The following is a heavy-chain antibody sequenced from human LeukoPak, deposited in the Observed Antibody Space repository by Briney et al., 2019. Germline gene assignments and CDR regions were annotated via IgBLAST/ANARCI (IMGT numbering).Heavy chain of an antibody. CDR3: AKKQTTTVTTLDY. D-gene: IGHD4-17*01. Sequence: PGGSLRLSCAASGFTVSSNYMSWVRQAPGKGLEWVSDISDRGGIKNYADSVKGRFTISRDNSNNTLYLQMNSLRAEDTAVYFCAKKQTTTVTTLDYWGQGTLVTVSS. V-gene: IGHV3-23*01. J-gene: IGHJ4*02. CDR2: ISDRGGIK. CDR1: GFTVSSNY.